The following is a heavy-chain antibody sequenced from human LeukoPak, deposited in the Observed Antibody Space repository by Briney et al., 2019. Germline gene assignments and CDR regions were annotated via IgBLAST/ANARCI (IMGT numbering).Heavy chain of an antibody. J-gene: IGHJ3*02. D-gene: IGHD6-19*01. CDR1: GYTFTGYF. CDR3: ARVSSIAVAGREAFDI. CDR2: INPNSGRT. Sequence: PSVTVSCKASGYTFTGYFMHWVRQAPGQGLEWMGWINPNSGRTNYAQKFQGRVTMTRDTSISTAYMELSRLRSDDTAVYYCARVSSIAVAGREAFDIWGQGTMVTVSS. V-gene: IGHV1-2*02.